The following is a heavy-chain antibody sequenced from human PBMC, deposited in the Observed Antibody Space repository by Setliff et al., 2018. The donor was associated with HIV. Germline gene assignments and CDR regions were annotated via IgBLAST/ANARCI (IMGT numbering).Heavy chain of an antibody. D-gene: IGHD3-3*01. Sequence: PSETLSLTCSVSGFSISSDYYWNWVRQPPGQGLEWIGSIYHSGKTYSNPSLRSRVTLSVDTSKNQLSLKVTSVTAADTAVYYCARPLSTSYNFWGDAFALWGQGTMVTVSS. J-gene: IGHJ3*01. CDR2: IYHSGKT. CDR1: GFSISSDYY. CDR3: ARPLSTSYNFWGDAFAL. V-gene: IGHV4-38-2*02.